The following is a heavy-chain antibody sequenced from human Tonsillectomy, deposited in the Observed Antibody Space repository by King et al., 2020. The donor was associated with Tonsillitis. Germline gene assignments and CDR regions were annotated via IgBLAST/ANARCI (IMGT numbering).Heavy chain of an antibody. Sequence: EVQLVESGGGLVQPGGSLRLSCAASGFTFSSYAMSWVRQAPGKGLEWVSGISGSGGSTYYADSVKGRFTISRDNSKNTLYLQMNSLRAEDTAVYYCAADGSKPGGYFDFWGQGTLVTVSS. D-gene: IGHD5-24*01. V-gene: IGHV3-23*04. CDR1: GFTFSSYA. CDR2: ISGSGGST. J-gene: IGHJ4*02. CDR3: AADGSKPGGYFDF.